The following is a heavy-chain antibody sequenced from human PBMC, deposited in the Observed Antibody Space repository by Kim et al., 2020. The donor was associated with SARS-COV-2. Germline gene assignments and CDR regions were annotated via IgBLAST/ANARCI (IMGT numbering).Heavy chain of an antibody. J-gene: IGHJ6*02. Sequence: SETLSLTCTVSGGSISSSSYYWGWIRQPPGKGLEWIGSIYYSGSTYYNPSLKSRVTISVDTSKNQFPLKLSSVTAADTAVYYCARLGVVPAARYYYYGMDVWGQGTTVTVSS. CDR3: ARLGVVPAARYYYYGMDV. CDR1: GGSISSSSYY. V-gene: IGHV4-39*01. CDR2: IYYSGST. D-gene: IGHD2-2*01.